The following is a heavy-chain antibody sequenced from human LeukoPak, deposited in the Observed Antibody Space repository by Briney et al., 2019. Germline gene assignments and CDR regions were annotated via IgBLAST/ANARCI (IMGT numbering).Heavy chain of an antibody. CDR2: VYYSGST. V-gene: IGHV4-39*01. Sequence: SETLSLTCTVSSGSISSGAYYWGWIRQPPGKGLEWIGSVYYSGSTYYNPSLKSRVTVSVDPSKTEFSLKLSSVTAADTAVYYCVRGINEDAYDIWGQGTMVTVSS. CDR1: SGSISSGAYY. J-gene: IGHJ3*02. CDR3: VRGINEDAYDI. D-gene: IGHD2-8*01.